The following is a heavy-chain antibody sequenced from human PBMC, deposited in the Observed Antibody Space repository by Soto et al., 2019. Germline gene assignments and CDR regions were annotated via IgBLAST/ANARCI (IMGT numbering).Heavy chain of an antibody. CDR1: GFTFTSSA. V-gene: IGHV1-58*01. D-gene: IGHD3-22*01. Sequence: SVKVSCKAPGFTFTSSAVQWVRQARGQRLEWIGWIVVGSGNTNYAQKFQERVTITRDMSTSTAYMELSSLRSEDTAVYYCAAQPSDSSGYYGSYYFDYWGQGTLVTVSS. J-gene: IGHJ4*02. CDR3: AAQPSDSSGYYGSYYFDY. CDR2: IVVGSGNT.